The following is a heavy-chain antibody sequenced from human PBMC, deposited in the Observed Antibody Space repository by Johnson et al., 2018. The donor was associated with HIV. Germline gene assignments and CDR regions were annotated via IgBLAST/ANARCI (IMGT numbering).Heavy chain of an antibody. D-gene: IGHD5/OR15-5a*01. Sequence: MQLVESGGGVVQPGRSLRLSCAASGFSLSSYAMHWVRQAPGKGLEWVAVISYDGSNKYYADSVKGRFTISRDNSKNTLYLQMNSLRAEDTAVYYCAKDLRVYTCDAFDIWGQGTMVTVSS. CDR3: AKDLRVYTCDAFDI. V-gene: IGHV3-30*04. J-gene: IGHJ3*02. CDR2: ISYDGSNK. CDR1: GFSLSSYA.